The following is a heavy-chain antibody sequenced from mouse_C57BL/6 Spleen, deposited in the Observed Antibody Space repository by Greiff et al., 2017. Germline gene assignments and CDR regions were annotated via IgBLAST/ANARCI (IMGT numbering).Heavy chain of an antibody. CDR1: GYSITCGYY. D-gene: IGHD5-5*01. CDR3: ARDAHYPCYALNY. CDR2: ISYDGSN. V-gene: IGHV3-6*01. J-gene: IGHJ4*01. Sequence: EVKLVESGPGLVKPSQSLSLTCSVTGYSITCGYYWNWIRQFPGNKLEWMGYISYDGSNNYNPSLKNRISITRDTSKNQFFLMLNSVTTEDTATYYCARDAHYPCYALNYWGKETSVTVSS.